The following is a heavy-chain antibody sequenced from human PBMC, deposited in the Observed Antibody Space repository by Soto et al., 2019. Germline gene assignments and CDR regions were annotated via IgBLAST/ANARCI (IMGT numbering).Heavy chain of an antibody. CDR1: GGSISRGGYY. Sequence: SETLSLTCTVSGGSISRGGYYRSWIRQHPGKGLEWIGYIHYSGSTYYNPSLKSRVTISVDTSKNQFSLKPSSVTAADTAVYYFASDVISRPNFSYCGRRTLVTVSS. CDR2: IHYSGST. V-gene: IGHV4-31*03. D-gene: IGHD3-10*01. J-gene: IGHJ4*02. CDR3: ASDVISRPNFSY.